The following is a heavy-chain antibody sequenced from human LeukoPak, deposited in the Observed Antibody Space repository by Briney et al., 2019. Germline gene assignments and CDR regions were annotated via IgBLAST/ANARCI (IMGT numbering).Heavy chain of an antibody. CDR3: ARDFGFSPSSGYSFDY. D-gene: IGHD3-22*01. J-gene: IGHJ4*02. CDR1: GFTFSSYG. V-gene: IGHV3-33*01. Sequence: GRSLRLSCAASGFTFSSYGMNWVRQAPGKGLEWVAVIWYDGSNRQYVDSVKGRFTISRDNSKNTLYLQMNSLRADDTAVYYCARDFGFSPSSGYSFDYWGQGTLVTVSS. CDR2: IWYDGSNR.